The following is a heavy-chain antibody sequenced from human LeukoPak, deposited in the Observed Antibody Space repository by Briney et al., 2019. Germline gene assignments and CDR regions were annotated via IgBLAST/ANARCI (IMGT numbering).Heavy chain of an antibody. V-gene: IGHV3-23*01. CDR2: ISASGGST. Sequence: GGSLRLSCAASGFTFSSYAMSWVRQAPGKGLEWVSTISASGGSTYYADSVKGPFTISRDNSKSTLYLQMNSVRAEDTAVYYCAKVIVGPTGFAALDLWGQGTMVTVSS. CDR1: GFTFSSYA. CDR3: AKVIVGPTGFAALDL. J-gene: IGHJ3*01. D-gene: IGHD1-26*01.